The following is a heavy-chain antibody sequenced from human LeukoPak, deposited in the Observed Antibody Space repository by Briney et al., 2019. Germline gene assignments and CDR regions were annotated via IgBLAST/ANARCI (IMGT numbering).Heavy chain of an antibody. J-gene: IGHJ4*02. V-gene: IGHV1-69*04. D-gene: IGHD5-18*01. Sequence: SVKVSCKASGGTFSSYAISRVRQAPGQELEWMGRIIPILGIANYAQKFQGRVTITADKSTSTAYMELSSLRSEDTAVYYCARYSYGVPFDYWGQGTLITVSS. CDR2: IIPILGIA. CDR3: ARYSYGVPFDY. CDR1: GGTFSSYA.